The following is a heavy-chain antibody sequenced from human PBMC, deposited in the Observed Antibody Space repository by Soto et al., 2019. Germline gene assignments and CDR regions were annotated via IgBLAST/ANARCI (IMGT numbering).Heavy chain of an antibody. D-gene: IGHD6-13*01. CDR3: ARHRSSSWYDYYYYYGMDV. CDR2: IYNSAST. V-gene: IGHV4-61*08. Sequence: PSETLSLTCTVSGGSVSSGDYYWTWIRQPPGKGLDWIGYIYNSASTAYNPSLKSRVTISVDTSKNQFSLKLSSVTAADTAVYYCARHRSSSWYDYYYYYGMDVWGQGTTVTVSS. J-gene: IGHJ6*02. CDR1: GGSVSSGDYY.